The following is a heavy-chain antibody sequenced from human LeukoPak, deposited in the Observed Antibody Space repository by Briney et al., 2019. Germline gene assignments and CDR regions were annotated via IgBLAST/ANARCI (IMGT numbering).Heavy chain of an antibody. D-gene: IGHD1-26*01. V-gene: IGHV3-48*04. J-gene: IGHJ4*02. CDR2: ISSSSSNI. CDR3: ARDRIVGVTGRYFDY. Sequence: GGSLRLSCAASGFTFRSYSMKWVRKALGKGLEWVSYISSSSSNIYYADSVKGRFTISRDNAKNSLYLQMNSLRAEDTALYYCARDRIVGVTGRYFDYWGQGNLVTVSS. CDR1: GFTFRSYS.